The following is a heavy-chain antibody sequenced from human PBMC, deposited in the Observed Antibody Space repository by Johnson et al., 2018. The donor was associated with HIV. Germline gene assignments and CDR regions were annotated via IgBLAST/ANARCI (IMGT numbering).Heavy chain of an antibody. V-gene: IGHV3-20*04. D-gene: IGHD2-21*01. CDR3: ARVVVVIAIGGTDAFDI. CDR2: INWNGGRT. Sequence: VQLVESGGAVVRHGGSLRLSCAASGFTFDDYGMSWVRQAPGKGLEWVSGINWNGGRTGYADSVKGRFTISRDNAKNSLYLQMNSLRAEDTALYYCARVVVVIAIGGTDAFDIWGQGTMVTVSS. J-gene: IGHJ3*02. CDR1: GFTFDDYG.